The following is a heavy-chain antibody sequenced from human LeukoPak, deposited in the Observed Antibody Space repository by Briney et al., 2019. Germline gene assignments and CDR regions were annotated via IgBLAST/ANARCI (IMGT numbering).Heavy chain of an antibody. Sequence: TAKVSCKASGGTFSSYANSWVRQAPAQGHEWMGGIIPIFGTANYAQKFQGRVTITADESTNTAYMELSSLRSEDTAVYYCASENSGYDSWYFDLWGRGTLVTVSS. CDR1: GGTFSSYA. CDR2: IIPIFGTA. J-gene: IGHJ2*01. D-gene: IGHD5-12*01. CDR3: ASENSGYDSWYFDL. V-gene: IGHV1-69*13.